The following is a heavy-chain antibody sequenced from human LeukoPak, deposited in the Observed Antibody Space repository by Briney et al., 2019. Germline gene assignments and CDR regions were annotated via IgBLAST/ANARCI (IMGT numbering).Heavy chain of an antibody. CDR3: ARLATAGKVNFYYYYMDV. CDR1: GYSFISHW. J-gene: IGHJ6*03. CDR2: IYPGDSDT. D-gene: IGHD6-13*01. Sequence: GESLKISCKGSGYSFISHWIGWVRQVPGKGLEWMGIIYPGDSDTRYSPAFEGQVTISADKSISTAYLQWSSLRASDTAMYYCARLATAGKVNFYYYYMDVWGKGTTVTVSS. V-gene: IGHV5-51*01.